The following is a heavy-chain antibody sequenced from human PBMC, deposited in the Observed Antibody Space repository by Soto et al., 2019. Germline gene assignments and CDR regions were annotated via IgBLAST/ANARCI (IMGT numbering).Heavy chain of an antibody. D-gene: IGHD1-26*01. V-gene: IGHV4-39*01. CDR2: IYYSGST. CDR3: ARGATGAAEWGLFDY. Sequence: KPSETLSLTCTVSGGSISSSSYYWGWIRQPPGKGLEWIGSIYYSGSTYYNPSLKSRVTISVDTSKNQFSLKLSSVTAADTAVYYCARGATGAAEWGLFDYWGQGTRVTVSS. J-gene: IGHJ4*02. CDR1: GGSISSSSYY.